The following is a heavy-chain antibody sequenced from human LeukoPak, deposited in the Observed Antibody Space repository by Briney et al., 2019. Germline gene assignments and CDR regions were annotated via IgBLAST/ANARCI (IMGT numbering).Heavy chain of an antibody. CDR3: AKAHTVTTFVADS. CDR1: GFTFSSYA. CDR2: ISGSGSST. Sequence: GESLKISCAASGFTFSSYAMSWVRQAPGKGLEWVSVISGSGSSTYYADSVKGRFSISRDNSKNTLYLQMNSLRAEDTAVYYCAKAHTVTTFVADSWGQGTLVTVSS. D-gene: IGHD4-17*01. J-gene: IGHJ4*02. V-gene: IGHV3-23*01.